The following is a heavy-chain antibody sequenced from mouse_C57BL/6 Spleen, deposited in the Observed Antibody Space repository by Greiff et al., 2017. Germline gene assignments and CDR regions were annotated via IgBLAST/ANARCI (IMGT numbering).Heavy chain of an antibody. J-gene: IGHJ2*01. V-gene: IGHV1-59*01. CDR2: IDPSDSYT. CDR1: GYTFTSYW. Sequence: QVQLQQSGAELVRPGTSVKLSCKASGYTFTSYWMHWVKQRPGQGLEWIGVIDPSDSYTNYNQKFKGKATLTVDTSSSTAYMQLSSLTSEDAAVYYCASSRGDYWGQGTTLTVSS. CDR3: ASSRGDY.